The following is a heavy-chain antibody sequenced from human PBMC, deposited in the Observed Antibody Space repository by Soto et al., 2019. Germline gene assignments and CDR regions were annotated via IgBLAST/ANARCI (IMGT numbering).Heavy chain of an antibody. CDR2: IYSGGRT. D-gene: IGHD2-2*01. J-gene: IGHJ4*02. V-gene: IGHV3-53*01. Sequence: EVQLVESGGGLIQPGGSLRLSCAASGFTVSNYYMSWVRQAPGKGLECVSIIYSGGRTFYLDSVKGRFTIYSNNSKNKLYLQMNSLSAEDTAVYYCARGEVGADWGQGTLVTVSS. CDR1: GFTVSNYY. CDR3: ARGEVGAD.